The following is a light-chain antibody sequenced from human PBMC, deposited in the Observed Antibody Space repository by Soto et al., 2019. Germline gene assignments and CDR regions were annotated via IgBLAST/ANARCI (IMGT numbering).Light chain of an antibody. CDR2: KAS. Sequence: DIQMTQSPSTLSASVGDRVTITCRASQSIINWLAWYQQKPGKAPNLLIYKASSLESGVPSRFRGSGSGTEFTLTISSLQPDDFASYYCQQYSNYPRTFGQGTKVEIK. CDR3: QQYSNYPRT. V-gene: IGKV1-5*03. CDR1: QSIINW. J-gene: IGKJ1*01.